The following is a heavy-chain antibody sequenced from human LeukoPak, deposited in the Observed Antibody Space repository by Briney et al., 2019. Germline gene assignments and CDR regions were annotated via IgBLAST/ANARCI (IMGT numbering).Heavy chain of an antibody. V-gene: IGHV3-7*01. CDR2: IKQDGTVQ. Sequence: GGSLRLSCAASGFSLSAYWMNWVRQAPGKGLQWLANIKQDGTVQHYVDSVKGRFTISRDNAKNSLFLQMNSLRAEDTALYYCARDYTATGAMDVWGQGTTVTVS. D-gene: IGHD2-21*02. CDR3: ARDYTATGAMDV. J-gene: IGHJ6*02. CDR1: GFSLSAYW.